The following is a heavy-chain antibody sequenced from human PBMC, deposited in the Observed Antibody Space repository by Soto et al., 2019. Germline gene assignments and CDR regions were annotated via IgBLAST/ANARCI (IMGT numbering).Heavy chain of an antibody. CDR1: GYPVTAYY. J-gene: IGHJ3*02. CDR2: INPATGAA. D-gene: IGHD2-15*01. V-gene: IGHV1-2*02. Sequence: QLHLVQSGAVVKKPGASVTVSCSASGYPVTAYYMHWVRQAPGRGLEWMGGINPATGAAKYKQTFQGRVTVTRDTSTSTVFMDLSGLTAEDTAVFYCERRGGVVVAGSAALEMWGQGTLVAVSS. CDR3: ERRGGVVVAGSAALEM.